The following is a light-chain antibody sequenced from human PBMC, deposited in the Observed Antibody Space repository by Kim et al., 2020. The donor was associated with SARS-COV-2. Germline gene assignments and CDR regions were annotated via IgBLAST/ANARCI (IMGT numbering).Light chain of an antibody. J-gene: IGLJ3*02. CDR3: HVWDSSNDHRV. CDR1: NIANKN. V-gene: IGLV3-21*04. Sequence: PGKTARITCGGDNIANKNVHWYQQRPGQAPVLVIYYDTDRPSGIPERFSGSNSGNTATLTISRVEAGDEADYYCHVWDSSNDHRVFRGGTQLTVL. CDR2: YDT.